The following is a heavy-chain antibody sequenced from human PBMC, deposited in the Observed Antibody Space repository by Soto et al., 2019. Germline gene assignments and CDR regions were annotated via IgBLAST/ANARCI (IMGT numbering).Heavy chain of an antibody. J-gene: IGHJ6*04. CDR2: INPSGGST. Sequence: ASVKVSCKASGYTFTSYYMHWVRQAPGQGLEWMGIINPSGGSTSYAQKFQGRVTMTRDTSTSSVYLELSSLRAEDTAVYYCARVKVCGIVRSGYYYYCMDVWGKGTTVTVSS. CDR3: ARVKVCGIVRSGYYYYCMDV. V-gene: IGHV1-46*01. CDR1: GYTFTSYY. D-gene: IGHD2-21*01.